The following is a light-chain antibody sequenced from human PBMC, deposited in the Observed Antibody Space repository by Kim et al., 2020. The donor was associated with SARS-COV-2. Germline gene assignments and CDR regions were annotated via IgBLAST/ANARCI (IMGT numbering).Light chain of an antibody. CDR3: QQYDVWPPIT. Sequence: EVVMTQSPATLSVSPGERATLSCWARQSVSINLAWYQQKPGQAPRLLIYDASTRATGVPARFSGSGSGTEFTLTISSLQSEDFAVYYCQQYDVWPPITFGQGTRLEIK. V-gene: IGKV3-15*01. CDR1: QSVSIN. J-gene: IGKJ5*01. CDR2: DAS.